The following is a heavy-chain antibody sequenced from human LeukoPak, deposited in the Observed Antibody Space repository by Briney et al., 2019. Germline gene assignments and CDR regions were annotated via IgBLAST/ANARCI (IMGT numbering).Heavy chain of an antibody. CDR3: ARWGLLVGAANCFDP. Sequence: PSQTLSLTCTVSGGSISSGGYYWSWIRQHPGKGLEWIGYIYYSGSTYYNPSLKSRVTISVDTSKNHFSLKLSTVTAADTAVYYCARWGLLVGAANCFDPWGQGTLVTVSS. CDR1: GGSISSGGYY. J-gene: IGHJ5*02. V-gene: IGHV4-31*03. CDR2: IYYSGST. D-gene: IGHD2-15*01.